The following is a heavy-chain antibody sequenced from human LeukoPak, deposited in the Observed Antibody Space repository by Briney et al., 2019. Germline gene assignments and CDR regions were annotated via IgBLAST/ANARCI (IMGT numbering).Heavy chain of an antibody. Sequence: PSETLSLTCTVSGGSISSYYWSWIRQPPGKGLEWIGYIYYSGSTNYNPSLKSRVTISVDTSKNQFSLKLSSVTAADTAVYYCARDLREGPFTVDTAIHWEYWGQGTLVTVSS. V-gene: IGHV4-59*01. CDR1: GGSISSYY. CDR3: ARDLREGPFTVDTAIHWEY. D-gene: IGHD5-18*01. CDR2: IYYSGST. J-gene: IGHJ4*02.